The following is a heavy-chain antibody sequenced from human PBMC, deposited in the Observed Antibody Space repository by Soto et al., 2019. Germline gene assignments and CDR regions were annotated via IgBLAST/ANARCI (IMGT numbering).Heavy chain of an antibody. CDR2: MNPDSGGT. J-gene: IGHJ4*02. CDR3: ARGRDSGVIDY. CDR1: GYTFTGNY. D-gene: IGHD2-15*01. V-gene: IGHV1-2*02. Sequence: ASVKVSCKASGYTFTGNYIHWVRQAPGQGPEWMGWMNPDSGGTDYAQNFQGRVTMTRDTSINAAYMELNGLSSDDTAIYFCARGRDSGVIDYWGQGTQVTVSS.